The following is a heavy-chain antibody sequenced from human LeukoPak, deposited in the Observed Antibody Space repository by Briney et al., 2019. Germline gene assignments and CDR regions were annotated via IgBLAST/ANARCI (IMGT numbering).Heavy chain of an antibody. CDR1: GFTFSSYA. CDR3: ASVFPPHTVTIGYFDY. V-gene: IGHV3-30*04. D-gene: IGHD4-17*01. J-gene: IGHJ4*02. CDR2: ISYDGSNK. Sequence: GRSLRLSCAASGFTFSSYAMHWVRQAPGKGLEWVAVISYDGSNKYYADSVKGRFTISRDNSKNTLYLQMNGLRAEDTAVYYCASVFPPHTVTIGYFDYWGQGTLVTVSS.